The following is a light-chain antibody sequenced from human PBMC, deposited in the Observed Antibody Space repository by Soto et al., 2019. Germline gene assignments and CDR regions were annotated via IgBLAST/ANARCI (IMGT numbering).Light chain of an antibody. V-gene: IGKV3-20*01. CDR2: GAS. J-gene: IGKJ1*01. CDR1: QSVSSTY. CDR3: QQYSSSHLS. Sequence: EIVLTQSPGTLSLSPGERATLSCRASQSVSSTYLAWYQQKPGQAPRLLIYGASSRATGIPDRFSGSGSGTDFTLTITRLEPEDFAVYDCQQYSSSHLSFGQGTKVENK.